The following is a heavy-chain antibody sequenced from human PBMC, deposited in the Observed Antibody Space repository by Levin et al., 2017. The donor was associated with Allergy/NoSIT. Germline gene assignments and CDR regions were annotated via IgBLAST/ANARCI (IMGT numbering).Heavy chain of an antibody. CDR2: ISYDGSNK. J-gene: IGHJ4*02. D-gene: IGHD5-18*01. Sequence: PGESLKISCAASGFTFSSYAMHWVRQAPGKGLEWVAVISYDGSNKYYADSVKGRFTISRDNSKNTLYLQMNSLRAEDTAVYYCARGQRILDTLDYWGQGTLVTVSS. V-gene: IGHV3-30-3*01. CDR1: GFTFSSYA. CDR3: ARGQRILDTLDY.